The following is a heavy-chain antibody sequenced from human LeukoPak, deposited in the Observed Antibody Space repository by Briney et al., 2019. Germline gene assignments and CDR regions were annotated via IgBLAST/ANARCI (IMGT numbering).Heavy chain of an antibody. Sequence: PGGSLRLSCAASGFTVSSNEMSWVRQAPGKGLEWVSSISGGSTYYADSRKGRFTISRDNSKNTLYLQMNSLRAEDTAVCYCAREAYSSSWYPFDYWGQGTLVSVSS. D-gene: IGHD6-13*01. CDR1: GFTVSSNE. CDR3: AREAYSSSWYPFDY. V-gene: IGHV3-38-3*01. J-gene: IGHJ4*02. CDR2: ISGGST.